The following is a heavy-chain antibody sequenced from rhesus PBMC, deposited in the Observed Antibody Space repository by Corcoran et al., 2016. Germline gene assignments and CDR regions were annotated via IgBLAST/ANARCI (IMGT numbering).Heavy chain of an antibody. CDR1: GFTFSSHW. CDR3: AKDYAPERGYYTGFDY. Sequence: EVQLVVSGGGLAKPGGSLRLPGAASGFTFSSHWMYWVRQAPGKGLEWVSRISSDGSDTSYAESVKVRFTISRENAKNSLYLQMNSLRVEDTAVYYCAKDYAPERGYYTGFDYWGQGVLVTVSS. CDR2: ISSDGSDT. D-gene: IGHD3-28*01. V-gene: IGHV3-119*01. J-gene: IGHJ4*01.